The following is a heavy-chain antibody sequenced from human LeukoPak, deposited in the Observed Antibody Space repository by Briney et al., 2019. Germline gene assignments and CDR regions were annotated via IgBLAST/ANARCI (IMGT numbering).Heavy chain of an antibody. CDR2: ITHSGGTT. CDR1: GFTFNTYA. D-gene: IGHD6-19*01. V-gene: IGHV3-23*01. CDR3: ASLSRIAVAGTVFDY. J-gene: IGHJ4*02. Sequence: AGGSLRLSCAASGFTFNTYAMSWVRQAPGKGLEWVSVITHSGGTTFYADSVKGRFTISRDNSKNTLYLQMNSLRAEDTAVYYCASLSRIAVAGTVFDYWGQGTLVTVSS.